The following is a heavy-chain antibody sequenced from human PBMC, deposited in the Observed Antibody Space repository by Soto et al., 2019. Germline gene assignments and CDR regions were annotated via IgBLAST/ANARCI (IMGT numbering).Heavy chain of an antibody. Sequence: GGSLRLSCAASGFTFSSYEMNWVRQAPGKGLEWVSYISSSGSPIYYADSVKGRFTISRDNAKNSLYLQMNSLRAEDTAVYYCARTAHLDIWGQGTMVTVSS. CDR2: ISSSGSPI. J-gene: IGHJ3*02. CDR1: GFTFSSYE. D-gene: IGHD2-21*02. CDR3: ARTAHLDI. V-gene: IGHV3-48*03.